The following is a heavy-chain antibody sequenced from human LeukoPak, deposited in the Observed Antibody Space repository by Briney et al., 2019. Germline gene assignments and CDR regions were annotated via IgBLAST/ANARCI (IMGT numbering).Heavy chain of an antibody. Sequence: SETLSLTCAVYGGSFSGYYWNWIRQPPGKGLEWIGEINHSGNTNYNPSLKSRVTISLDTPKNQYSLKVSSVTAADTAVYYCARGRLVGDYYDSRNNWFDSWAREPWSPSPQ. CDR2: INHSGNT. CDR1: GGSFSGYY. CDR3: ARGRLVGDYYDSRNNWFDS. J-gene: IGHJ5*01. D-gene: IGHD3-22*01. V-gene: IGHV4-34*01.